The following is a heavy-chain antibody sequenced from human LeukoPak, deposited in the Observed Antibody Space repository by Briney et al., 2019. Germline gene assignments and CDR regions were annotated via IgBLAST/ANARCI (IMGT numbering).Heavy chain of an antibody. D-gene: IGHD6-13*01. V-gene: IGHV4-61*02. CDR1: GASISSGSYY. CDR3: ARAQAGTGTYYYYMDV. Sequence: SQSLSLTCTVSGASISSGSYYWNWIRQPAGKGLEWFVRIYTSGRTSYNPSLKSRVTISLDTSKNQLSLKLSSVTAADTAVYYCARAQAGTGTYYYYMDVWGKGTTVTVSS. CDR2: IYTSGRT. J-gene: IGHJ6*03.